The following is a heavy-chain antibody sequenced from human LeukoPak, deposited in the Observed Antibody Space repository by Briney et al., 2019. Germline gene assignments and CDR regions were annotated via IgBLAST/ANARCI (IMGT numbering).Heavy chain of an antibody. V-gene: IGHV4-34*01. D-gene: IGHD6-13*01. CDR2: INHSGST. J-gene: IGHJ4*02. CDR3: AIGASAALFDY. Sequence: SETLSLTCAVYGGSFSDFYWSWIRQPPGKGLEWIGEINHSGSTNYNPSLKSRVTISVDTSKNQFSLKLSSVTAADTAVYYCAIGASAALFDYWGQGTLVTVSS. CDR1: GGSFSDFY.